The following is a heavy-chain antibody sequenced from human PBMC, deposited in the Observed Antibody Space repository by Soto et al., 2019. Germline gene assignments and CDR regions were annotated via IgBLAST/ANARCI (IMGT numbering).Heavy chain of an antibody. J-gene: IGHJ6*02. CDR2: INPGNRIT. V-gene: IGHV1-46*01. D-gene: IGHD3-3*01. CDR1: GYTFTNYF. CDR3: ARDPNTYDFWAGSFYYHGVHV. Sequence: ASVKVSCKTSGYTFTNYFVHWVRQAPGQGLEWMGTINPGNRITNYALKFQGRVAMTRDTSINTVYLELSSLTSEDTAVYFCARDPNTYDFWAGSFYYHGVHVWGQGTPVTVSS.